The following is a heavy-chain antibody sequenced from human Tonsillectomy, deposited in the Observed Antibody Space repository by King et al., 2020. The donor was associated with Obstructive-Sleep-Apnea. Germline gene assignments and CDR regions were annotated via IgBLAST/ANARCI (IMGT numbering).Heavy chain of an antibody. CDR3: ARDRRTYYDFWSGYPYDAFGI. D-gene: IGHD3-3*01. V-gene: IGHV1-69*01. J-gene: IGHJ3*02. CDR1: GDTFSSYA. CDR2: IIPVFGTT. Sequence: QLVQSGAEVKKPGSSVKVSCKASGDTFSSYAVNWVRQAPGQGLEWMGGIIPVFGTTDYAQKFQGRVTITADESTSTAYMELSSLGSQDTAVYYCARDRRTYYDFWSGYPYDAFGIWGQGTMVTVSS.